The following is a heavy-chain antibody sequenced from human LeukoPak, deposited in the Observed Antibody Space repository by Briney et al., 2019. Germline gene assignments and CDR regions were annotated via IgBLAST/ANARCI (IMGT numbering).Heavy chain of an antibody. CDR3: ARNRWELRVFDY. CDR2: IYTSTNN. CDR1: GASISSYY. D-gene: IGHD1-26*01. V-gene: IGHV4-4*07. Sequence: SETLSLTCTVSGASISSYYWSWIRQPAGKGLEWIGRIYTSTNNNYNPSFESRVTMSVDTSKNQFSLKLTSVTAADTVVYYCARNRWELRVFDYWGQGTLVTVSS. J-gene: IGHJ4*02.